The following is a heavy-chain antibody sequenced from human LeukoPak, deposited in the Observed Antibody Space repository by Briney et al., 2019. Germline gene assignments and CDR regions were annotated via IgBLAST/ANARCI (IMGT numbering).Heavy chain of an antibody. J-gene: IGHJ4*02. D-gene: IGHD5-18*01. CDR2: TRNKANSYTT. CDR1: GFTLSDHY. CDR3: ARVRGIQLWLHYFDY. V-gene: IGHV3-72*01. Sequence: PGGSLRLSRPASGFTLSDHYMDWVRQAPGKVLEWVGRTRNKANSYTTEYAASVKGRFTISRDDSKNSLYLQMNSLKTEDTAVYYCARVRGIQLWLHYFDYWGQGTLVTVSS.